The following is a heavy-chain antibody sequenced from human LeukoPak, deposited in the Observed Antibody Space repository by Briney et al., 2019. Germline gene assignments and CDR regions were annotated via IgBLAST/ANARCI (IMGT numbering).Heavy chain of an antibody. V-gene: IGHV3-7*01. CDR3: AKDADWASDY. J-gene: IGHJ4*02. CDR2: IDPDGRDT. Sequence: GGSLRLSCAASGFTFSNHWMNWVRQAPGKGLQWLAKIDPDGRDTQHVDSIKGRFTISRDNAKNSLFMHMNSLRAEDTAVYYCAKDADWASDYWGQGTLVTVPS. D-gene: IGHD3-9*01. CDR1: GFTFSNHW.